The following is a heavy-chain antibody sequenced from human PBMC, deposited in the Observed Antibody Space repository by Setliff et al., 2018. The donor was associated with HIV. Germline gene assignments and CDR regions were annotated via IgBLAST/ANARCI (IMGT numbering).Heavy chain of an antibody. CDR2: MYYTGRT. V-gene: IGHV4-59*11. CDR3: ARDIDGSGRGFDI. J-gene: IGHJ3*02. D-gene: IGHD3-10*01. CDR1: GGSISSHN. Sequence: SETLSLTCTVSGGSISSHNWGWIRQPPGRGLEWIVYMYYTGRTNHNPSLKSRVTTSVDTSKNQFSLKLNSVTAADTAVYYCARDIDGSGRGFDIWGQGTMVTVSS.